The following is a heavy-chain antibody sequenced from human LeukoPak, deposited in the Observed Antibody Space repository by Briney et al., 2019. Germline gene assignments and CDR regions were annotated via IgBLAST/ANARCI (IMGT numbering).Heavy chain of an antibody. CDR1: GYTFTSYY. CDR2: INPSGGST. Sequence: ASVKVSCKASGYTFTSYYMHWVRQAPGQGLEWMGIINPSGGSTSYAQKFQGRVTMTRDTSTSTVYMELSSLRPEDTAVYYCARDEVAASIAVAGYFDYWGQGTLVTVSS. J-gene: IGHJ4*02. V-gene: IGHV1-46*01. CDR3: ARDEVAASIAVAGYFDY. D-gene: IGHD6-19*01.